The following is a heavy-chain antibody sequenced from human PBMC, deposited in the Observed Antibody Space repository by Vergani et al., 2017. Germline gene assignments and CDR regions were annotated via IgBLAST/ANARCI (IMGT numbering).Heavy chain of an antibody. D-gene: IGHD4-17*01. CDR3: ASGKLYGDAFDI. CDR2: ISSSGSTI. Sequence: EVQLLESGGGLVQPGGSLRLSCAASGFTFSSYEMNWVRQAPGKGLEWVSYISSSGSTIYYADSVKGRFTISRDNAKNSLYLQMNSLRAEDTAVYYCASGKLYGDAFDIWGQGTMVTVSS. CDR1: GFTFSSYE. J-gene: IGHJ3*02. V-gene: IGHV3-48*03.